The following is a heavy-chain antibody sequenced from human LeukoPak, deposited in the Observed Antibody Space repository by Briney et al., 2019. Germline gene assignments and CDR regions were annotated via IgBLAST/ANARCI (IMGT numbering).Heavy chain of an antibody. V-gene: IGHV3-48*03. CDR3: ARDRRVDYYYMDV. Sequence: QPGGSLRLSCAASGFTFSSYAMSWVRQAPGKGLEWVSYISSSGSTIYYADSVKGRFTISRDNAKNSLYLQMNSLRAEDTAVYYCARDRRVDYYYMDVWGKGTTVTISS. CDR2: ISSSGSTI. CDR1: GFTFSSYA. D-gene: IGHD3-10*01. J-gene: IGHJ6*03.